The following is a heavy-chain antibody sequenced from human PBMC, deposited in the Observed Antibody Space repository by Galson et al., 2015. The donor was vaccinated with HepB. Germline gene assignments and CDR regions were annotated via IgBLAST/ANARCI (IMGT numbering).Heavy chain of an antibody. CDR1: GYTFTGYY. J-gene: IGHJ6*02. D-gene: IGHD6-13*01. CDR2: INPNSGGT. CDR3: AKDGTSFSGMDV. V-gene: IGHV1-2*06. Sequence: SVKVSCKASGYTFTGYYMHWVRQAPGQGLEWMGRINPNSGGTNYAQKFQGRVTMTRDTSISTAYMELSRLRSGDTAVYYCAKDGTSFSGMDVWGRGTTVTVSS.